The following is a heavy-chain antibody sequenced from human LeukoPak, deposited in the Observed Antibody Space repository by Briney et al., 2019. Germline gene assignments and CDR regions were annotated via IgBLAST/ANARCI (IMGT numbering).Heavy chain of an antibody. CDR1: GFTFSSYW. V-gene: IGHV3-74*01. CDR2: ISGDGSST. Sequence: GGSLRLSCAASGFTFSSYWVHWVRQAPGKGLVWVSRISGDGSSTSYADSVRGRFTISRDNAKNSLYLQMNSLRAEDTAVYYCARGSNWFDPWGQGTLVTVSS. J-gene: IGHJ5*02. CDR3: ARGSNWFDP.